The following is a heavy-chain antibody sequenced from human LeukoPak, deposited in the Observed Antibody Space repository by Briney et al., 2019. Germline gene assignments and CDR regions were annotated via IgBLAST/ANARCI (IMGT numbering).Heavy chain of an antibody. CDR3: AREDSSSPYGMDV. CDR2: ISSSSSTI. Sequence: GGSLRLSCAASGFTSSSYSMNWVRQAPGKGLEWVSYISSSSSTIYYADSVKGRFTISRDNAKNSLYLQMNSLRAEDTAVYYCAREDSSSPYGMDVWGQGTTVTVSS. D-gene: IGHD6-13*01. V-gene: IGHV3-48*01. CDR1: GFTSSSYS. J-gene: IGHJ6*02.